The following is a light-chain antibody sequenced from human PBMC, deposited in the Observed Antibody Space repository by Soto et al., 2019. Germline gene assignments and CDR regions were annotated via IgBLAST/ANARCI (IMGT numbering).Light chain of an antibody. CDR3: SSYTTSGTYV. J-gene: IGLJ1*01. CDR2: DVS. Sequence: QSVLTQPASVSGSPGQSITISCTGTSSDVGGYNYFSWYQQHPGKVPKLMIYDVSNRPSGVFNRFSGSKSGNTASLTISGLQAEDEADYYCSSYTTSGTYVFGTGTKVTVL. V-gene: IGLV2-14*01. CDR1: SSDVGGYNY.